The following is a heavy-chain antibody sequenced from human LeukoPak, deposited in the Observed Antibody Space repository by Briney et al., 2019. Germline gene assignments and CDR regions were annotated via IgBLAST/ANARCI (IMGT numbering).Heavy chain of an antibody. J-gene: IGHJ4*02. CDR1: GGTFSSYA. V-gene: IGHV1-69*04. CDR2: IIPILGIA. Sequence: SVKVSCKASGGTFSSYAISWVRQAPGQGLEWMGRIIPILGIANYAQKFQGRVTITADKSTSTAYMELSSLRSEDTAVYYCAREYCSSSFDYWGQGTLVTVSS. D-gene: IGHD6-6*01. CDR3: AREYCSSSFDY.